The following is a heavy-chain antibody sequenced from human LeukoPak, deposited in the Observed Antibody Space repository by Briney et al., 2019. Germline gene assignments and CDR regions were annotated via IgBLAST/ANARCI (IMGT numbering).Heavy chain of an antibody. J-gene: IGHJ6*03. V-gene: IGHV7-4-1*02. CDR1: GYTFTSYA. Sequence: ASVKVSCKASGYTFTSYAMNWVRQAPGQGLEWMGWINTNTGNPTFAQGFTGRFVFSLDTSVSTAYLQISSLKAEDTAVYYCARGEAYSSSWYGGYYYYYYMDVWGKGTTVIVSS. CDR2: INTNTGNP. CDR3: ARGEAYSSSWYGGYYYYYYMDV. D-gene: IGHD6-13*01.